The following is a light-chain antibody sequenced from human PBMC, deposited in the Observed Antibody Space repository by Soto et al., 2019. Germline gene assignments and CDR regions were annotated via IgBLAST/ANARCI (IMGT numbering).Light chain of an antibody. V-gene: IGKV1-6*01. CDR3: IQDFISPLT. Sequence: AIQMTQSPSSLSASLGDRVTITCRASQGIRGDLGWYQQKPGKAPKLPISATSTLQSGIPSRFSGRGSGTNFTLTISSLQSEDSATYYCIQDFISPLTVGQGTKVEL. CDR1: QGIRGD. J-gene: IGKJ1*01. CDR2: ATS.